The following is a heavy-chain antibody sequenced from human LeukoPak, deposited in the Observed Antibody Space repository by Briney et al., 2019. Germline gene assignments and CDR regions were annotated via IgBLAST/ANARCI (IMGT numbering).Heavy chain of an antibody. CDR1: GYTFTSYG. CDR3: ARDKSRIAAAGKNWFDP. J-gene: IGHJ5*02. Sequence: ASVKVSRKASGYTFTSYGISWVRQAPGQGLEWMGWISAYNGNTNYAQKLQGRVTMTTDTSTSTAYMELRSLRSDDTAVYYCARDKSRIAAAGKNWFDPWGQGTLVTVSS. V-gene: IGHV1-18*01. CDR2: ISAYNGNT. D-gene: IGHD6-13*01.